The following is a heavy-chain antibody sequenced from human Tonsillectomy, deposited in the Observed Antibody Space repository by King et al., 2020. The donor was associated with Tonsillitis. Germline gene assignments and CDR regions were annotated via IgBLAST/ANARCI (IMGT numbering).Heavy chain of an antibody. J-gene: IGHJ4*02. CDR3: AKDFDGGASGD. V-gene: IGHV3-30*18. D-gene: IGHD3-16*01. CDR2: MSYDGSNK. CDR1: GFTFSSSG. Sequence: VQLVESGGGVVQPGRSLRLSCVASGFTFSSSGLHWVRQAPGKGLEWVAVMSYDGSNKYYADSVKGRFTISRDNSKNTLYLQMNSLRTEDTAVYYCAKDFDGGASGDWGQATLVTVSS.